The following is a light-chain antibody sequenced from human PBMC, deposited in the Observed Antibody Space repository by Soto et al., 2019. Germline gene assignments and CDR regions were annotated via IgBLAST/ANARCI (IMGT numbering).Light chain of an antibody. CDR2: AAS. J-gene: IGKJ1*01. CDR1: QGISSF. CDR3: KNYYNAPDT. Sequence: DIQMTQSPSSLSASVGDRVTITCRASQGISSFLAWYQQRPGKVPKVLIYAASTLHSGVPSRFTGSGSGTDFTLTITNLQPVDVATYSCKNYYNAPDTFAPGPKLEI. V-gene: IGKV1-27*01.